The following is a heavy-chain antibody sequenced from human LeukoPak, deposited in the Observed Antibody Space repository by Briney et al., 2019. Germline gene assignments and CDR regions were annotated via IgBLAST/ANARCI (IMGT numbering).Heavy chain of an antibody. Sequence: ASVKVSCKASGGTFSSYAISWVRQAPGQGLEWMGGIIPIFGTANYAQKFQGRVTITTDESTGTAYMELSSLRSEDTAVYYCARAPPRDYDFWSGYPRPHYYYYYMDVWGKGTTVTVSS. D-gene: IGHD3-3*01. V-gene: IGHV1-69*05. J-gene: IGHJ6*03. CDR3: ARAPPRDYDFWSGYPRPHYYYYYMDV. CDR1: GGTFSSYA. CDR2: IIPIFGTA.